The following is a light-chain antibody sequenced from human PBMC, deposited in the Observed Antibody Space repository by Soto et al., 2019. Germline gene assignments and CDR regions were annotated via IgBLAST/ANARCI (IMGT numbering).Light chain of an antibody. CDR1: QTIGRY. V-gene: IGKV1-39*01. CDR2: AGS. Sequence: DIQMTQSPSSLSASGGDGVTITCRASQTIGRYLNWYQQQPGKAPKLLIYAGSNLQSGVPSRFSGTGSGTDFTLTISSLQPEDFATYYCQQSFITPHTFGQGTRVEIK. CDR3: QQSFITPHT. J-gene: IGKJ2*01.